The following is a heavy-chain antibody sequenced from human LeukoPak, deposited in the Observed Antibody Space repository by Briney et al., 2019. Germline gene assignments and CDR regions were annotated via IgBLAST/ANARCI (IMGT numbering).Heavy chain of an antibody. V-gene: IGHV5-51*01. CDR1: GYSFTSYW. Sequence: GESLKISCKGSGYSFTSYWIGLVRQMPGKGLDWRGIIYPGDSDTRYSPSFQGQVTISADKSISTAYLEWSSLKASDSAMYYCATNTMFRGIHAFDIWGQGTMVSVSS. J-gene: IGHJ3*02. D-gene: IGHD3-10*01. CDR2: IYPGDSDT. CDR3: ATNTMFRGIHAFDI.